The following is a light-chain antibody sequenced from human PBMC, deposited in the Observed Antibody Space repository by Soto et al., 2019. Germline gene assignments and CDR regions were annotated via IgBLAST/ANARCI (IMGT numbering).Light chain of an antibody. V-gene: IGKV1-5*03. CDR2: KAS. CDR3: QQYNSYSRP. Sequence: DIQMTQSPSTLSASVGDRVTITCRASQSISSWLAWYQQKPGKAPKLLIYKASSLESGVPSRFSGSGSGTEFTLTISSLQSDYFATDYCQQYNSYSRPFGHGTKVDIK. J-gene: IGKJ1*01. CDR1: QSISSW.